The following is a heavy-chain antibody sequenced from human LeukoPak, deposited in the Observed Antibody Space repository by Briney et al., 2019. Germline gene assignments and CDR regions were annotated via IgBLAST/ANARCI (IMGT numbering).Heavy chain of an antibody. V-gene: IGHV3-48*03. CDR2: ISSSGSTT. J-gene: IGHJ4*02. Sequence: GGSLRLSCAASGFTFSSYEMNWVRQAPGKGLEWVSYISSSGSTTYYADSVKGRFTISRDNAKNSLYLQMNSLRAEDTAVYYCARDRYGDYEEDYFDYWGQGTLVTVSS. D-gene: IGHD4-17*01. CDR1: GFTFSSYE. CDR3: ARDRYGDYEEDYFDY.